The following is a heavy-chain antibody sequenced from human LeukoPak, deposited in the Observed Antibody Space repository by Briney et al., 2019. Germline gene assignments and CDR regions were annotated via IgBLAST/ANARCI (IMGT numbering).Heavy chain of an antibody. J-gene: IGHJ4*02. CDR2: IYYSGST. Sequence: PSETLSLTCTVSGGSISSHYWSWIRQPPGKGLEWIGYIYYSGSTNYNPSLKSRVTISVDTSKNQFSLKLSSVTAADMAVYYCARPRFDSSGPYFDYWGQGTLVTVSS. V-gene: IGHV4-59*11. CDR1: GGSISSHY. D-gene: IGHD3-22*01. CDR3: ARPRFDSSGPYFDY.